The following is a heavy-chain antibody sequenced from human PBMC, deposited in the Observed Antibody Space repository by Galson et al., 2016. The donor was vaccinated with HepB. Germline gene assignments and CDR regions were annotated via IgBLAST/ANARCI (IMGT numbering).Heavy chain of an antibody. CDR1: GDSVSSNSAS. Sequence: CAISGDSVSSNSASWNWIRQSPSRGLEWLGRTYFRSQWYNDYAVSVKSRISITPDTSKNQITLHLNSVTPEDTAVYYCARDPDHISAVGSLDYWGQGTLVTVSS. D-gene: IGHD6-13*01. V-gene: IGHV6-1*01. J-gene: IGHJ4*02. CDR2: TYFRSQWYN. CDR3: ARDPDHISAVGSLDY.